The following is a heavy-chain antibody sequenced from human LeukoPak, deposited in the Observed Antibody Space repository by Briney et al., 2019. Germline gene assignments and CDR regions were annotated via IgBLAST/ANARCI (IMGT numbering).Heavy chain of an antibody. Sequence: SETLSLTCSVYGGSLSGYYWSWIRQPPGKGLEWIGEINHSGSTNYNPSLKSRVTISVDTSKNQFSLKLSSVTAADMAVYYCASLVSTSYYDSSGSNQGILADYWGQGTLVTVSS. J-gene: IGHJ4*02. D-gene: IGHD3-22*01. CDR3: ASLVSTSYYDSSGSNQGILADY. CDR2: INHSGST. V-gene: IGHV4-34*01. CDR1: GGSLSGYY.